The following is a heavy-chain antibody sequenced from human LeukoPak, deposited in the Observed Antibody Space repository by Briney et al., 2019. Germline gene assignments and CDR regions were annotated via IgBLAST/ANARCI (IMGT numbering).Heavy chain of an antibody. D-gene: IGHD6-19*01. Sequence: GASVKVSCKASGYTFTSYDINWVRQATGQGLEWMGWMNPNSGNTGYAQKFQGRVTMTRNTSISTAYMELSSLRSEDTAVYYCARGSSGWYNVGNYYYMDVWGKGTTVTISS. CDR3: ARGSSGWYNVGNYYYMDV. CDR1: GYTFTSYD. J-gene: IGHJ6*03. V-gene: IGHV1-8*02. CDR2: MNPNSGNT.